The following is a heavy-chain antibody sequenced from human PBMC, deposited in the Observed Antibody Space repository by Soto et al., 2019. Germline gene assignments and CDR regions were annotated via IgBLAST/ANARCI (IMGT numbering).Heavy chain of an antibody. CDR3: ARTIFGVATYYFDY. D-gene: IGHD3-3*01. CDR2: MSASSGTT. V-gene: IGHV1-8*01. CDR1: GYTFTSYD. J-gene: IGHJ4*02. Sequence: QVQLVQSGAEVKKPGASVKVSCKASGYTFTSYDISWVRQATGQGLGWMGWMSASSGTTGFGQKFQGRVTETRDTSISTAYMEVTSLTSEDTAVYYCARTIFGVATYYFDYWGQGTLVTVSS.